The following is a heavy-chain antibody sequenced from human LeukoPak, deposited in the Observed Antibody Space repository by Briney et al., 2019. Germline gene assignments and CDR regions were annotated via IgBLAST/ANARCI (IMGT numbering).Heavy chain of an antibody. CDR2: INHSGST. CDR3: ARERGYCSSTSCSNWFDP. J-gene: IGHJ5*02. V-gene: IGHV4-34*01. CDR1: GGSISSGGYS. Sequence: SETLSLTCAVSGGSISSGGYSWSWIRQPPGKGLEWIGEINHSGSTNYNPSLKSRVTISVDTSKNQFSLKLSSVTAADTAVYYCARERGYCSSTSCSNWFDPWGQGTLVTVSS. D-gene: IGHD2-2*01.